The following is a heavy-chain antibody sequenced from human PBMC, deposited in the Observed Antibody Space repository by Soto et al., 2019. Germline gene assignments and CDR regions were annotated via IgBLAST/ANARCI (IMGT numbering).Heavy chain of an antibody. Sequence: QVQLVQSGAEVKKPGASVKVSCKASGYTFTSYGISWVRQAPGQRLAWMGWISAYNGNTNYAQKLQGRVTMTTGTSTSTAYMELRSLRSDDTAVYYCARDGDGQWLDPGVFDYWGQGTLVTVSS. D-gene: IGHD6-19*01. V-gene: IGHV1-18*04. CDR2: ISAYNGNT. CDR3: ARDGDGQWLDPGVFDY. CDR1: GYTFTSYG. J-gene: IGHJ4*02.